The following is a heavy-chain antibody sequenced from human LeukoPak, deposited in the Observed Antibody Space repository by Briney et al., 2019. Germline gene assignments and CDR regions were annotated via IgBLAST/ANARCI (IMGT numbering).Heavy chain of an antibody. J-gene: IGHJ4*02. CDR1: GGSINSNSYY. CDR2: MYYSGST. CDR3: ARPTRVSWYGDLSRTYFDH. D-gene: IGHD6-13*01. Sequence: PSQTLSLTCTVSGGSINSNSYYWGWIRQPPGKGLEWIGSMYYSGSTYDNPSLRSRVSISVDTSKSQFSLKLTSVTAADTAVYYCARPTRVSWYGDLSRTYFDHWGQGMLVTVTS. V-gene: IGHV4-39*01.